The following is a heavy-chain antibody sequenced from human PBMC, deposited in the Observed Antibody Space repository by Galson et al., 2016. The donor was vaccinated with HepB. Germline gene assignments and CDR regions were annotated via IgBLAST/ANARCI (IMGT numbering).Heavy chain of an antibody. J-gene: IGHJ4*02. CDR3: ARARAAAEKMACDY. Sequence: SVKVSCKASGYTFTSYVMHWARQAPGQSLEWMGWINPNSGGTNYAQKFQGRVTMTRDTSISTAYMELSRLRSDDTALYHCARARAAAEKMACDYWGQGTLVTVSS. CDR2: INPNSGGT. D-gene: IGHD6-13*01. V-gene: IGHV1-2*02. CDR1: GYTFTSYV.